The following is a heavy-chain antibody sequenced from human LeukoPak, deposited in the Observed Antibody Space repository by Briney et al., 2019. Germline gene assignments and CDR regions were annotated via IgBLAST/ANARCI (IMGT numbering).Heavy chain of an antibody. D-gene: IGHD3-22*01. CDR3: ARERQYYYDSSGIRAFGI. Sequence: SETLSLTCAVYGTSFSGSYWNWVRQPPGKGLEWIGYIYYSGSTNYNPSLKSRVTISVDTSKNQFSLKLSSVTAADTAVYYCARERQYYYDSSGIRAFGIWGQGTMVTVSS. CDR1: GTSFSGSY. CDR2: IYYSGST. J-gene: IGHJ3*02. V-gene: IGHV4-59*01.